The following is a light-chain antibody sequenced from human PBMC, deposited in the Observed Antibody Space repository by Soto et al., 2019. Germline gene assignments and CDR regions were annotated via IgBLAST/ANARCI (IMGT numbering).Light chain of an antibody. Sequence: DIQLTQSPSFLSTSVGDRVTITCRASQGVNSYLAWYQQKPGKAPNLLIYAASTLQSGVPSRFSGSGSGTEFTLTVSSLQPEDFATYCCQQLNSYPLTFGGGTKVEIK. CDR3: QQLNSYPLT. J-gene: IGKJ4*01. V-gene: IGKV1-9*01. CDR1: QGVNSY. CDR2: AAS.